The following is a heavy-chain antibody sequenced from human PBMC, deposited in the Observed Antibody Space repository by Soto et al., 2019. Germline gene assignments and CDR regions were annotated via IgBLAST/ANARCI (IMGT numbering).Heavy chain of an antibody. D-gene: IGHD6-19*01. J-gene: IGHJ3*02. CDR1: GFTFSSSG. CDR2: IWYDGRNK. Sequence: LRLSCAASGFTFSSSGMHWVRQAPGKGLEWVAVIWYDGRNKNYADSVKGRFTVSRDNSQNTLYLQMNSLRVEDTAVYYCARVPRSGPGANSFYMWGQGTKVTVSS. V-gene: IGHV3-33*01. CDR3: ARVPRSGPGANSFYM.